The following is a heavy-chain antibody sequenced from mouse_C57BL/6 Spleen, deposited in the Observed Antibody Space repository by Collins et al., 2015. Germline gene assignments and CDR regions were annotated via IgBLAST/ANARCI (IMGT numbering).Heavy chain of an antibody. CDR3: ARVYYYGSSYWYFDV. D-gene: IGHD1-1*01. V-gene: IGHV8-12*01. Sequence: QVTLKESGPGILQPSQTLSPTCSFSGFSLSTSGMGVSWIRQPSGKGLEWLAHIYWDDDKRYNPSLKSRLTISKDTSSNQVFLKITSVDTADTATYYCARVYYYGSSYWYFDVWGAGTTVTVSS. CDR1: GFSLSTSGMG. J-gene: IGHJ1*01. CDR2: IYWDDDK.